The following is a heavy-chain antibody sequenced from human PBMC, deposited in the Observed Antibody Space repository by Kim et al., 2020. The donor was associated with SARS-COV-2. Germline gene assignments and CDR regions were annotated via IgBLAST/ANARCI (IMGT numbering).Heavy chain of an antibody. CDR3: ARDTGAPGTFGY. V-gene: IGHV3-48*02. D-gene: IGHD6-13*01. Sequence: WGSLRLSCAASGFAFSFSSMNWVRQAPGKGLEWVSYISKSSDSTHYADSVKGRFTISRDNAENSLYLQMDSLRDEDTAIYYCARDTGAPGTFGYWGQGNLVIVSS. J-gene: IGHJ4*02. CDR1: GFAFSFSS. CDR2: ISKSSDST.